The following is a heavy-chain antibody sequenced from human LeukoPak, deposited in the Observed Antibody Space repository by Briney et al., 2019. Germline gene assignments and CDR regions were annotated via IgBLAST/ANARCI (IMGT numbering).Heavy chain of an antibody. CDR3: AKGLHGVSFSFDY. J-gene: IGHJ4*02. Sequence: GGSLRLSCAASVFTFGDYSMHWVRQTPGKGLEWVSLINGDALTAHYGDSVRGRFTISRNNSKNSLYLQMNGLSTEDTASYYCAKGLHGVSFSFDYWGRGTLVTVSS. D-gene: IGHD5-24*01. CDR2: INGDALTA. CDR1: VFTFGDYS. V-gene: IGHV3-43*02.